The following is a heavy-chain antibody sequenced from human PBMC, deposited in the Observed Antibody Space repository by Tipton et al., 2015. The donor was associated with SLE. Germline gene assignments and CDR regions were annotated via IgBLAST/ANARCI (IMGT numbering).Heavy chain of an antibody. V-gene: IGHV3-23*03. CDR3: AARPSDHDSWPPDY. CDR2: IYRGGNT. D-gene: IGHD1-1*01. Sequence: SLRLSCAASGLTSSTHAMTWVRQAPGKGLEWVSVIYRGGNTYYVDSVRGRFTISRDTSKSTLYLQMNSLRPEDTAVYYCAARPSDHDSWPPDYWGQGTLVTVSS. CDR1: GLTSSTHA. J-gene: IGHJ4*02.